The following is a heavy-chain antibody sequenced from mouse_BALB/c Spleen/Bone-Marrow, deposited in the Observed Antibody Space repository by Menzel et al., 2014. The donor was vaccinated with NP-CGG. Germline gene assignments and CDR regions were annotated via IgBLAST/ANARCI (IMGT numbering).Heavy chain of an antibody. V-gene: IGHV5-9-4*01. CDR1: GSTFSSYA. CDR2: ISSGGSYT. D-gene: IGHD3-1*01. J-gene: IGHJ2*01. Sequence: EVMLVESGGGLVKPGGSLKLSCAASGSTFSSYAMSWVCRSPEKRLEWVAEISSGGSYTYYPDTVTGRFTISRDNAKNTLYLEMSSLRSEDTAMYYCARDSSGYFDYWGQGTTLTVSS. CDR3: ARDSSGYFDY.